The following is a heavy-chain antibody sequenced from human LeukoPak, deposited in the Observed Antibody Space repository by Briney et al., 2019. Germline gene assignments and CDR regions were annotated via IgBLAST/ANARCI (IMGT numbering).Heavy chain of an antibody. CDR3: ARGFYGSGRKPASPFDY. D-gene: IGHD3-10*01. CDR1: GGSFSGYY. V-gene: IGHV4-34*01. CDR2: INHSGST. J-gene: IGHJ4*02. Sequence: PSETLSLTCAVYGGSFSGYYWSWIRQPPGKGLEWIGEINHSGSTNYNPSLKSRVTISVDTSKNQFSLKLSSVTAADTAVYDCARGFYGSGRKPASPFDYWGQGTLVTVSS.